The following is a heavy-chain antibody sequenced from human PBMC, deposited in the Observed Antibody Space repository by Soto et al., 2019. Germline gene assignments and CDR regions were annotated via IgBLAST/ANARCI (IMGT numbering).Heavy chain of an antibody. D-gene: IGHD3-10*01. J-gene: IGHJ4*02. CDR3: ARDLSSDSTGFRGYDL. CDR2: FIPIFVSA. Sequence: QVHLVQSGAEVKKAGSSVKVSCKASGGTVSSYAITWVRQAPGKGLEWMGVFIPIFVSAHYAQKFQGRVTITADASTSTAYMELSGLRSEDTAIYYCARDLSSDSTGFRGYDLWGQGTLVTVSS. V-gene: IGHV1-69*01. CDR1: GGTVSSYA.